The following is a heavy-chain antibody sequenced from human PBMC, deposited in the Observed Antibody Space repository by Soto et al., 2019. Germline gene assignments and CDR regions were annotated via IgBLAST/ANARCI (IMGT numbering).Heavy chain of an antibody. Sequence: GGSLRLSCTASGFTFGDHAINWVGQAPEKGLEWVGFIRRKDNGARTEYAASVKGRLTISRDDSKSIAYLQMNSLKTEDTAVYYCTLPGYTSGGYFQSWGQGP. D-gene: IGHD3-10*01. V-gene: IGHV3-49*04. CDR2: IRRKDNGART. CDR3: TLPGYTSGGYFQS. CDR1: GFTFGDHA. J-gene: IGHJ5*02.